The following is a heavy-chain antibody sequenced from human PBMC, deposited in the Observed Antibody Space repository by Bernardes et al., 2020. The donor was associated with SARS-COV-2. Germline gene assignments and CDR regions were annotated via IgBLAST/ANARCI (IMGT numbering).Heavy chain of an antibody. CDR2: LKQDGHEQ. J-gene: IGHJ4*02. CDR1: GFTFRSSW. Sequence: GGSLRLSCAASGFTFRSSWMTWVRQAPGKGLVWVANLKQDGHEQYYVDSVKGRFTISRDNAKNSLYLQMDSLRAEDTAVYYCARDLGSDTVLMPAALPGDCWGQGTRVTVSS. V-gene: IGHV3-7*01. D-gene: IGHD2-8*01. CDR3: ARDLGSDTVLMPAALPGDC.